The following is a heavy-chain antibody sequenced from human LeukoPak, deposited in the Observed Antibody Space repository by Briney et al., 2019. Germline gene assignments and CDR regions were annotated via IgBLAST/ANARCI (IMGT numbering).Heavy chain of an antibody. CDR3: AKDTIMITFGGVISTYFTNYYYYYMDV. Sequence: PGGSLRLSCAASGFTFSSYAMSWVRQAPGKGLGWVSAISGSGGSTYYADSVKGRFTISRDNSKNTLYLQMNSLRAEDTAVYYCAKDTIMITFGGVISTYFTNYYYYYMDVWGKGTTVTVSS. D-gene: IGHD3-16*02. CDR2: ISGSGGST. CDR1: GFTFSSYA. V-gene: IGHV3-23*01. J-gene: IGHJ6*03.